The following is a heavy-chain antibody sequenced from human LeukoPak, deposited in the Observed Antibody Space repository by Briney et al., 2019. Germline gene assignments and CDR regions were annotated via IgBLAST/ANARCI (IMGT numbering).Heavy chain of an antibody. CDR1: GFTVSINY. V-gene: IGHV3-66*01. J-gene: IGHJ6*02. Sequence: GGSLRLSCAASGFTVSINYMSWVRQAPGKGLEWVSVIYSGGSTYYAGSVKVRFTISRDNSKNTLYLQMNSLRAEDTAVYYCARVHSSGDYLDPYYYYGMDVWGQGTTVTVSS. CDR3: ARVHSSGDYLDPYYYYGMDV. CDR2: IYSGGST. D-gene: IGHD3-22*01.